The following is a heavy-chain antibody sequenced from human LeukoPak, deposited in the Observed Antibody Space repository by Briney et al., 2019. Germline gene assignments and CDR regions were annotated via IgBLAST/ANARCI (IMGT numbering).Heavy chain of an antibody. V-gene: IGHV3-23*01. J-gene: IGHJ4*02. CDR1: GFTFSSFE. Sequence: GGSLRLSCAASGFTFSSFEMNWVRQAPGKGLEWVSTISDTGGSTSYADSVKGRFTISRDSSKNTLYLQMNSLRADDTAVYYCAKVKSYTTYYFDYWGQGTLVTVSS. CDR2: ISDTGGST. CDR3: AKVKSYTTYYFDY. D-gene: IGHD2-2*02.